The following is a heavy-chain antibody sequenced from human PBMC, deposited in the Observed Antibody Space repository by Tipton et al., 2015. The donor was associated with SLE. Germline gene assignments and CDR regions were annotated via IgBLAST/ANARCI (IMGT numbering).Heavy chain of an antibody. CDR3: ARHPVPGGDQGAFDI. CDR1: GGSISSYY. Sequence: LRPSCTVSGGSISSYYWSWIRQPPGKGLEWIGYIYYSGSTNYNPSLKSRVTISVDTSKNQFSLKLSSVTAADTAVYYCARHPVPGGDQGAFDIWGQGTMVTVSS. J-gene: IGHJ3*02. CDR2: IYYSGST. D-gene: IGHD2-21*02. V-gene: IGHV4-59*08.